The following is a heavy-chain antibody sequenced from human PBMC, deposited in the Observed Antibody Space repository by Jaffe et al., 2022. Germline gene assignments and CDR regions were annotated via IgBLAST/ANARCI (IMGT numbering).Heavy chain of an antibody. J-gene: IGHJ1*01. D-gene: IGHD4-17*01. CDR1: GFSITTSGVA. V-gene: IGHV2-5*01. Sequence: QITLKESGPTLVKPTQTLTLTCTFSGFSITTSGVAVAWIRQPPGQALEWLANINWKDEKAYRPSLKSRLTVTKDTSKNQVVLTLTNMDPVDTATYFCARRPNNDDSPYFQHWGQGTLVTVSS. CDR3: ARRPNNDDSPYFQH. CDR2: INWKDEK.